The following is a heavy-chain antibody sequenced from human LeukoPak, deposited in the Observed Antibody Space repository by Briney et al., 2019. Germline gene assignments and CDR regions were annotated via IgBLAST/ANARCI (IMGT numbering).Heavy chain of an antibody. CDR2: IYHSGST. D-gene: IGHD3-10*01. J-gene: IGHJ4*02. CDR1: GYSISSGYY. CDR3: ARRVRGVDYFDY. Sequence: PSETLSLTCAVSGYSISSGYYWGWIRQPSGKGLEWIGSIYHSGSTYYNPSLKSRVTISVDTSKNQFSLKLSSVTAADTAVYYCARRVRGVDYFDYWGQGTLVTVSS. V-gene: IGHV4-38-2*01.